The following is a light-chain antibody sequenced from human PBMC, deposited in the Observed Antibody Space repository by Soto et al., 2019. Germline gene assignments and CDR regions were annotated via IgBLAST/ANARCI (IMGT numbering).Light chain of an antibody. CDR3: QRYGNTPPPA. CDR2: AAS. V-gene: IGKV3-20*01. Sequence: DIVLTQSPGTLSLSPGERATLSCRATQTIIGNYLAWYQQKPGQAPRLRIHAASSSATAIPDRFSGSGSGTAFDLTISRLGPEDFAVYFCQRYGNTPPPAFGQGTKVEIK. J-gene: IGKJ2*01. CDR1: QTIIGNY.